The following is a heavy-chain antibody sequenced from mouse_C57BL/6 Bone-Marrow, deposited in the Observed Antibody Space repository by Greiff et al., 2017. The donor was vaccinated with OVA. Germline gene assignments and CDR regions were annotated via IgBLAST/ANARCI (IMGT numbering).Heavy chain of an antibody. CDR1: GYTFTGYW. D-gene: IGHD1-1*01. CDR2: ILPGSGST. CDR3: ASPYYYGSSFEWFAY. V-gene: IGHV1-9*01. Sequence: VKLMESGAELMKPGASVKLSCKATGYTFTGYWIEWVKQRPGHGLEWIGEILPGSGSTNYNEKFKGKATFTADTSSNTAYMQLSSLTTEDSAIYYCASPYYYGSSFEWFAYWGQGTLVTVSA. J-gene: IGHJ3*01.